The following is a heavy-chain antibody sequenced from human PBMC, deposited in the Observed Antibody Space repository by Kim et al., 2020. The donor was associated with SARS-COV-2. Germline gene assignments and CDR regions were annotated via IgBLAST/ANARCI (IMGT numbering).Heavy chain of an antibody. D-gene: IGHD3-10*01. CDR2: INQSGST. CDR3: AGGLIRNYYDSGTYSRPATIHWYYYGLGV. Sequence: SETLSLTCVVYGGSFSNYYWSWIRQPPGKGLEWIGEINQSGSTKYNPSLKSRVTISLDTSKNHLSLRLSSVTAADTAVFYCAGGLIRNYYDSGTYSRPATIHWYYYGLGVWGQGTTVTVSS. CDR1: GGSFSNYY. J-gene: IGHJ6*02. V-gene: IGHV4-34*01.